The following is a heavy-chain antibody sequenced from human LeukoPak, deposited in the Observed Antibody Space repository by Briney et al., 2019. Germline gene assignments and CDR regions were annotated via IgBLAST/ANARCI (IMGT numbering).Heavy chain of an antibody. D-gene: IGHD2-8*02. J-gene: IGHJ4*02. V-gene: IGHV4-34*01. CDR3: AYSLVPAGIDY. Sequence: SETLSHTRDVYSGSFSGHYANWIRQPPGKGLEWIGEISHSGGTNYNPSLKSRVTISIDTSNNQFSLKLTSVTAADTAVYYCAYSLVPAGIDYWGQGALVTVSS. CDR2: ISHSGGT. CDR1: SGSFSGHY.